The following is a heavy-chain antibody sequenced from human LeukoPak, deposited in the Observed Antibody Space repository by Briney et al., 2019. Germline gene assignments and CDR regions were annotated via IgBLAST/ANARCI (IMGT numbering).Heavy chain of an antibody. J-gene: IGHJ6*03. D-gene: IGHD2-2*01. Sequence: TSETLSLTCTVSGGSISNYWSWIRQPPGKGLEWIGRIYTSGSTNYNPSLKSRVTMSVDTSKNQFSLKLSSVTAADTAVYYCAREREGYCSSTSCYGYYYYYMDVWGKGTTVTISS. CDR2: IYTSGST. CDR1: GGSISNY. V-gene: IGHV4-4*07. CDR3: AREREGYCSSTSCYGYYYYYMDV.